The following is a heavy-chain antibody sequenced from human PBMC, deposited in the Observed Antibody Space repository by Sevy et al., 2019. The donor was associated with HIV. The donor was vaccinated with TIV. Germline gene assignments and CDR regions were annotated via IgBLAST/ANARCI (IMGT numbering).Heavy chain of an antibody. CDR2: ISNDGSNE. J-gene: IGHJ1*01. Sequence: GGSLRLSCAVSGFNLRSHAMHWVRQAPGKGLEWVAVISNDGSNEVYADSVKGRFTISRDNSKNTLYLQLNSLRGEDTAVYYCARDRRGYNFGLLEYWGQGTLVTVSS. D-gene: IGHD1-1*01. V-gene: IGHV3-30*04. CDR1: GFNLRSHA. CDR3: ARDRRGYNFGLLEY.